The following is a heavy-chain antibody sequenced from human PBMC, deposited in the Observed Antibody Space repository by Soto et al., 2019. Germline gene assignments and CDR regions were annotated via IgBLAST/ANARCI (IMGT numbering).Heavy chain of an antibody. V-gene: IGHV4-39*01. CDR1: GGSISSSSYY. D-gene: IGHD3-3*01. Sequence: QLQLQESGPGLVKPSETLSLTCTVSGGSISSSSYYWGWIRQPPGKGLEWIGSIYYSGSTYYNPSLKSRVTISVDTSKNQFSLKLSSVTAADTAVYYCARPLPLSDFWSGYYTAFDPWGQGTLVTVSS. CDR3: ARPLPLSDFWSGYYTAFDP. J-gene: IGHJ5*02. CDR2: IYYSGST.